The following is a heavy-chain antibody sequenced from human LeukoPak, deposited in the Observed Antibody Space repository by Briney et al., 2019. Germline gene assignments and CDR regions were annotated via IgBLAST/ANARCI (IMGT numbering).Heavy chain of an antibody. Sequence: GGSLRLSCAAFSGFAMSWVRQAPGKRLEWVSAINGRCDDTYYPYSVKGRFTISRDNSNNTLYLQMSSLRADDTAVYYCAKGHRERSSFFDSCGQGLPVTVSS. CDR2: INGRCDDT. D-gene: IGHD1-1*01. CDR3: AKGHRERSSFFDS. J-gene: IGHJ4*02. CDR1: SGFA. V-gene: IGHV3-23*01.